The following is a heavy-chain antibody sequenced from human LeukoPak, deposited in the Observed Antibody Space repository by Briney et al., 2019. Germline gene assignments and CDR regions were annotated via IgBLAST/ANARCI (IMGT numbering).Heavy chain of an antibody. CDR1: GFSLSTSGMG. CDR3: AHSWQWWDWFDS. V-gene: IGHV2-5*01. D-gene: IGHD2-15*01. Sequence: SGPTLVKPTQTLTLTCTFSGFSLSTSGMGVGWIRQPPGKALEWLALIYWYDDKRHSPSLKSSLTITKDPYQNQVVLTMTNMDPVDTATYYCAHSWQWWDWFDSWGQGTMVTVSS. J-gene: IGHJ5*02. CDR2: IYWYDDK.